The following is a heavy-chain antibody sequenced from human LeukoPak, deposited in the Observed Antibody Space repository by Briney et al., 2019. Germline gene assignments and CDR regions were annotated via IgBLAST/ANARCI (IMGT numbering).Heavy chain of an antibody. J-gene: IGHJ4*02. CDR1: GFTFSSYG. CDR2: IRYDGSNK. Sequence: PGGSLRLSCAASGFTFSSYGMHWVRQAPGKGLEWVAFIRYDGSNKYYADSVKGRFTISRDNSKNTLYLQMNSLRAEDTAVYYCAKELEWELLSAFDYWGQGTLVTVSS. CDR3: AKELEWELLSAFDY. V-gene: IGHV3-30*02. D-gene: IGHD1-26*01.